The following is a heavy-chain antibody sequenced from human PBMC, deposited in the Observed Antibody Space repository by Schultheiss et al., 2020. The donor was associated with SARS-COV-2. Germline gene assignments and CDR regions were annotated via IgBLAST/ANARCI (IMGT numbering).Heavy chain of an antibody. V-gene: IGHV3-15*01. CDR2: IKSRTDGGTT. J-gene: IGHJ4*02. CDR3: ARARRRYDSSQGGDY. CDR1: GFTFSNAW. D-gene: IGHD3-22*01. Sequence: GGSLRLSCAASGFTFSNAWMSWVRQAPGKGLEWVGHIKSRTDGGTTDYGAPVKGRFPVSRDDSKSTLYLQMNSLRAEDTAVYYCARARRRYDSSQGGDYWGQGTLVTVSS.